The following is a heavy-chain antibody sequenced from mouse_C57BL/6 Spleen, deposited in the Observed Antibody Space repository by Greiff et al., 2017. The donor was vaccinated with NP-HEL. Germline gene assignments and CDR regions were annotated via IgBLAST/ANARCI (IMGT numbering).Heavy chain of an antibody. CDR1: GFTFTDYY. CDR2: INYDGSST. D-gene: IGHD2-1*01. J-gene: IGHJ2*01. V-gene: IGHV5-16*01. CDR3: ARDRAYGTYFDY. Sequence: EVQGVESEGGLVQPGSSMKLSCTASGFTFTDYYMAWVRQVPGKGLEWVANINYDGSSTYYLDSLKSRSIISGDNAKNILYLEMSRLKSEDTATYYCARDRAYGTYFDYWGQGTTLTVSS.